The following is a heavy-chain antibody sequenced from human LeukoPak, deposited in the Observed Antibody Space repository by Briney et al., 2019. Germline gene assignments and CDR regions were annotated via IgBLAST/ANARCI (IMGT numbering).Heavy chain of an antibody. J-gene: IGHJ5*02. Sequence: PGGSLRLSCAASGFTFSSYSMNWVRQAPGKGLEWVSSISSSSSYIYYADSVKGRFTISRDNAKNSLYLQMNSLRAEDTAVYYCARDGFSSGWSASFDPWGQGTLVTVSS. V-gene: IGHV3-21*01. D-gene: IGHD6-19*01. CDR1: GFTFSSYS. CDR2: ISSSSSYI. CDR3: ARDGFSSGWSASFDP.